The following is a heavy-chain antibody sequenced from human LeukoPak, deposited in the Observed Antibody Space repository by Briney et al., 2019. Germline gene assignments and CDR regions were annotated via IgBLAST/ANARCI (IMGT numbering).Heavy chain of an antibody. V-gene: IGHV3-23*01. Sequence: PGGSLRLSCAASGFTFSSYAMSWVRQAPGKGLEWVSAISAGGSSTYYADSVKGRFTISRDNAKNSLYLQMNSLRAEDTAVYYCARMVGAIYFDYWGQGTLVTVSS. CDR2: ISAGGSST. D-gene: IGHD1-26*01. CDR3: ARMVGAIYFDY. CDR1: GFTFSSYA. J-gene: IGHJ4*02.